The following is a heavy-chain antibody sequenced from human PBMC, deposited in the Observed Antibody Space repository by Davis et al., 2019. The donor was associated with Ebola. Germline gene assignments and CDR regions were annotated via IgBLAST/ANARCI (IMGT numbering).Heavy chain of an antibody. CDR3: ARESGYCSSTSCSKQSFDY. D-gene: IGHD2-2*01. V-gene: IGHV1-2*02. J-gene: IGHJ4*02. CDR2: INPNTDDR. Sequence: ASVKVSCKTSGYIFTGYYMHWVRQAPGQGLEWRGWINPNTDDRGYVQKFQDRVTMTRDTSINTVYMQLRGVTSDDTAVYFCARESGYCSSTSCSKQSFDYWGQGTLVTVSS. CDR1: GYIFTGYY.